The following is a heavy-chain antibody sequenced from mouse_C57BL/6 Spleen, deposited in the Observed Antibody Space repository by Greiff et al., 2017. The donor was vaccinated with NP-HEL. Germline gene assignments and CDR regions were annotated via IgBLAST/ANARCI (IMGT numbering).Heavy chain of an antibody. CDR2: INPNNGGT. D-gene: IGHD5-1-1*01. V-gene: IGHV1-26*01. J-gene: IGHJ3*01. CDR1: GYTFTDYY. CDR3: AIPAAY. Sequence: EVQLQQSGPELVKPGASVKISCKASGYTFTDYYMNWVKQSHGKSLEWIGDINPNNGGTSYNQKFKGKATLTVDKSSSTAYMELRSLTSEDSAVYYCAIPAAYWGQGTLVTVSA.